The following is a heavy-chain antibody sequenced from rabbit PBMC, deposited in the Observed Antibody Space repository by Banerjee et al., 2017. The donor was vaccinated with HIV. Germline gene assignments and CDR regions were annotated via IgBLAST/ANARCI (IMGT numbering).Heavy chain of an antibody. CDR1: GFSFSSRYY. V-gene: IGHV1S45*01. CDR3: ASNLGGCSNL. J-gene: IGHJ4*01. CDR2: IYAGSSGRA. D-gene: IGHD4-1*01. Sequence: QEQLEESGGGLVKPEGSLTLSCTASGFSFSSRYYMCWVRQAPGKGLEWIACIYAGSSGRAYFAISANCPITITKHSSSPMALQMASLSAADEAYNCCASNLGGCSNLWGPGTLVTVS.